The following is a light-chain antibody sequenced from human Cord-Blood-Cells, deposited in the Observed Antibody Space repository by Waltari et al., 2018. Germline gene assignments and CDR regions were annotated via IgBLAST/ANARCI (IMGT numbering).Light chain of an antibody. J-gene: IGKJ1*01. CDR1: QSISSW. V-gene: IGKV1-5*03. Sequence: DIQMTQPPSTLSASVGYRFTITCRASQSISSWLAWYQQKPGKAPKLLIYKASSLESGVPSRFSGSGSGTEFTLTISSLQPDDFATYYCQQYNSYWTFGQGTKVEIK. CDR2: KAS. CDR3: QQYNSYWT.